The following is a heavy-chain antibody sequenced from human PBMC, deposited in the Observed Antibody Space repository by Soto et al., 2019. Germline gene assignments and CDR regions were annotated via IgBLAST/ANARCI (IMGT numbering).Heavy chain of an antibody. Sequence: PSETLSLTCTVSGGSISGSSYYWVWIRQPPGKGLEWIGSISYTGITHYNPSLKSRVTISVDTSRTHFSLRLTSVTAAESAVYYCARGRRTAVTIDYWGQGTLVTVSS. V-gene: IGHV4-39*02. J-gene: IGHJ4*02. CDR1: GGSISGSSYY. D-gene: IGHD4-17*01. CDR3: ARGRRTAVTIDY. CDR2: ISYTGIT.